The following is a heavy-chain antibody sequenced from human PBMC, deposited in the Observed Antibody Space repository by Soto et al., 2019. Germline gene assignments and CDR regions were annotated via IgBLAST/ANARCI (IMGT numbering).Heavy chain of an antibody. CDR2: IFYSGST. D-gene: IGHD5-18*01. V-gene: IGHV4-59*01. Sequence: SETLSLTCTVSGGSIRSYYWTWIRQPPGKGLEWLGYIFYSGSTFYNPSLKSRVTISIHTSKSQFSLQLTSVTAADTAVYYCARGAADTAMVDSWGQGTLVTAPQ. CDR1: GGSIRSYY. CDR3: ARGAADTAMVDS. J-gene: IGHJ4*02.